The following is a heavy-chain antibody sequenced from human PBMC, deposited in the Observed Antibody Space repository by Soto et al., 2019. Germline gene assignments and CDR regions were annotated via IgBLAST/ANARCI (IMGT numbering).Heavy chain of an antibody. D-gene: IGHD3-22*01. J-gene: IGHJ4*01. V-gene: IGHV3-23*01. CDR2: ISGSGGST. CDR3: AKDHTYYYDSSGPFDY. CDR1: GFTFSSYA. Sequence: PGGSLRLSCAASGFTFSSYAMSWVRQAPGKGLEWVSAISGSGGSTYYADSVKGRFTISRDNSKNTLYLQMNSLRAEDTAVYYCAKDHTYYYDSSGPFDYWGQGTLVTVSS.